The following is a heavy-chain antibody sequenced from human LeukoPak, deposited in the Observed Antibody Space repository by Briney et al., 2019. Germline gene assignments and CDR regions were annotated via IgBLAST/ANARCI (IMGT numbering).Heavy chain of an antibody. CDR1: GFTFSSYA. V-gene: IGHV3-23*01. CDR2: ISGSGGST. Sequence: PGGSLRLSCAASGFTFSSYAMSWVRQAPGKGLEWVSAISGSGGSTYYADSVKGRFTISRDNSKNTLYLQMISLRAEDTAVYYCAKDRVVPAARPRLSAFDIWGQGTMVTVSS. CDR3: AKDRVVPAARPRLSAFDI. J-gene: IGHJ3*02. D-gene: IGHD2-2*01.